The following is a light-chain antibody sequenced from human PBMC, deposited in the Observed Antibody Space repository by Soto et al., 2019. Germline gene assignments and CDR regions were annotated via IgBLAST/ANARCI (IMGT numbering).Light chain of an antibody. J-gene: IGKJ2*01. Sequence: EMVVTQSPGTLSLSPGERATLSCRASQSDTNAYLTWYQQKPGQAPRLLIYDASNRAPGIPARFSGSGSGTDFTVTISSLEPEDFAVYYCQQRSNWPRGTFGQGTKLEIK. CDR2: DAS. CDR3: QQRSNWPRGT. V-gene: IGKV3-11*01. CDR1: QSDTNAY.